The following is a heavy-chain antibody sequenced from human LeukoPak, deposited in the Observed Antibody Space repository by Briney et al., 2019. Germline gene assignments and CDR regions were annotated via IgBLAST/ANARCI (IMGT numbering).Heavy chain of an antibody. CDR3: ARSISGYYFSSFDY. Sequence: SETLSLTCTVSGGSNSSYYWSWIRQPPGKGLEWIGYIYYSGSTNYNPSLKSRVTISVDTSKNQFSLKLSSVTAADTAVYYCARSISGYYFSSFDYWGQGTLVTVSS. J-gene: IGHJ4*02. V-gene: IGHV4-59*01. CDR2: IYYSGST. CDR1: GGSNSSYY. D-gene: IGHD3-22*01.